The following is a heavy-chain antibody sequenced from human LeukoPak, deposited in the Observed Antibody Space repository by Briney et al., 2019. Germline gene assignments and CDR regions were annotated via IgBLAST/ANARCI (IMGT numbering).Heavy chain of an antibody. V-gene: IGHV1-2*02. CDR1: GYTFTDYY. CDR3: AREIAVTGTKAFDV. J-gene: IGHJ3*01. CDR2: INPNSGGT. D-gene: IGHD6-19*01. Sequence: ASVKVSCKASGYTFTDYYIHWVRQAPGQGLEWMGWINPNSGGTNYAQNFQGRVTMTRDTPISTAYMELSRLTSDGMAVYYCAREIAVTGTKAFDVWGQGTMVTVSS.